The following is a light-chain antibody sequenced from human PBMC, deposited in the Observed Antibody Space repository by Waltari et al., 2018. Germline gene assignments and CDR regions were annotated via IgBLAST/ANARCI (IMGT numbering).Light chain of an antibody. CDR3: QSYDSSLSGVV. Sequence: QSVLTQPPSVSGAPGQRVTISCTGRSSNIGAGYDVHWYQQLPGTAPKLLIYDNRSRPSGVPDRFSGSKSGTSASLAITGLQAEDEADYYCQSYDSSLSGVVFGGGTKLTVL. J-gene: IGLJ3*02. CDR1: SSNIGAGYD. V-gene: IGLV1-40*01. CDR2: DNR.